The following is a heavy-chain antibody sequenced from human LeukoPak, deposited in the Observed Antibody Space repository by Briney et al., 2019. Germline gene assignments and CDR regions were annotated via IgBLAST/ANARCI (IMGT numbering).Heavy chain of an antibody. CDR3: ARDLGGDYSSGWYADY. J-gene: IGHJ4*02. CDR2: ISSSSSYI. Sequence: PGGSLRLSCAASGFTFSSYSMNWVRQAPGKGLEWVSSISSSSSYIYYADSVKGRFTISRDNAKNSLYLQMNSLRAEDTAVYYCARDLGGDYSSGWYADYWGQGTLVTVSS. D-gene: IGHD6-19*01. V-gene: IGHV3-21*01. CDR1: GFTFSSYS.